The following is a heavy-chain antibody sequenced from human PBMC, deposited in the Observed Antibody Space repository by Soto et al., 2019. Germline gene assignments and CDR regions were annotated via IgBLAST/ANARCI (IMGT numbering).Heavy chain of an antibody. J-gene: IGHJ4*02. D-gene: IGHD1-26*01. V-gene: IGHV4-34*01. CDR2: INRSGGT. CDR3: ARAPIIGATFFDY. Sequence: QVQLQQGGAGLLKPSETLSLTCAVNGGSLSGHYWSWIRQAPGKGLEWIGEINRSGGTNYDPSLKSRVTISVDASKNKFSVKLNSVTAADTAVYYCARAPIIGATFFDYWGEGALVTVSS. CDR1: GGSLSGHY.